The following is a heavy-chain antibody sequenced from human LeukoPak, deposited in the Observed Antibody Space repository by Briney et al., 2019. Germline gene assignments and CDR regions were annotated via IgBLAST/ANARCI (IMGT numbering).Heavy chain of an antibody. CDR3: ARRAGAAAAALRHFDL. Sequence: GGSLRLSCAASGFNFNDYFMTWIRQAPGKGLEWISYITTSEDYTNYADSVRGQFTVSRDNTKNSLYLQTNSLRDEDTAVYYCARRAGAAAAALRHFDLWGRGTLVSFSS. D-gene: IGHD6-13*01. CDR1: GFNFNDYF. CDR2: ITTSEDYT. V-gene: IGHV3-11*06. J-gene: IGHJ2*01.